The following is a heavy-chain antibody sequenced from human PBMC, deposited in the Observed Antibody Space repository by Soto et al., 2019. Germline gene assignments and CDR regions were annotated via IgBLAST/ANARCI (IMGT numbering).Heavy chain of an antibody. Sequence: AGGSLRLSCAASGFTFSSYAMSWVRQAPGKGLEWVSAISGSGGSTYYADSVKGRFTISRDNSKNTLYLQMNSLRAEDTAVYYCAKHADSSGYYYLWYYFDYWGQGTLVTSPQ. CDR1: GFTFSSYA. J-gene: IGHJ4*02. D-gene: IGHD3-22*01. CDR3: AKHADSSGYYYLWYYFDY. V-gene: IGHV3-23*01. CDR2: ISGSGGST.